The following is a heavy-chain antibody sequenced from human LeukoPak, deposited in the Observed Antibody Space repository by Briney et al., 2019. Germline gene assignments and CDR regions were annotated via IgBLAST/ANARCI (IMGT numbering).Heavy chain of an antibody. CDR3: TKDGDG. V-gene: IGHV3-23*01. CDR1: GFTFSSSA. Sequence: AGGSLRLSCAASGFTFSSSAMSWVRQAPGKGLEWVSAISASSDSTYYADSVKGRFTFSRDNSKNRSYLQMNSLRAEDTATYYCTKDGDGWGQGTTVTVSS. J-gene: IGHJ6*02. CDR2: ISASSDST.